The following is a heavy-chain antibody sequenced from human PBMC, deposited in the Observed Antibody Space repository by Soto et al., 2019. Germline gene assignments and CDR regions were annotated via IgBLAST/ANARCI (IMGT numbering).Heavy chain of an antibody. CDR2: IIPIFGTP. J-gene: IGHJ6*02. D-gene: IGHD7-27*01. Sequence: QAQLVQSGAEVKKPGSSVKVSCKASGDTFNTYGISWVRQAPGQGLEWMGVIIPIFGTPNNAKRFQGRLTMTADMSKCTAYMELRSLRAEDTAVYYCAGARVIQAATPGDSYYFYDAMHVRGPGTTVTVSS. V-gene: IGHV1-69*06. CDR3: AGARVIQAATPGDSYYFYDAMHV. CDR1: GDTFNTYG.